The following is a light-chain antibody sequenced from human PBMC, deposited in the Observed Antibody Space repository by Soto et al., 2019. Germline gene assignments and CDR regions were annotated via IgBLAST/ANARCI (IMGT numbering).Light chain of an antibody. CDR1: QAISSY. CDR3: QQLNCYPPR. Sequence: IQLAQSPSSLSASVGDRVTITCRASQAISSYLASYQQKPGKAPKLLVYAASTLQSGVPSTFRGGGSGTDFTLTISSLQPDVFSNDYCQQLNCYPPRFGAG. CDR2: AAS. V-gene: IGKV1-9*01. J-gene: IGKJ4*02.